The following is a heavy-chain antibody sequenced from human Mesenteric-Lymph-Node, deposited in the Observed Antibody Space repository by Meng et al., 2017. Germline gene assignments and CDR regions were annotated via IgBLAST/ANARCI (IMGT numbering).Heavy chain of an antibody. CDR2: IYTSGST. D-gene: IGHD4-17*01. CDR1: GGSISSGSYY. Sequence: SCTVSGGSISSGSYYWSWIRQPAGKGLEWIGRIYTSGSTNYNPSLKSRVTISVDTSKNQFSLKLSSVTAADTAVYYCARADYGDLDYWGQGTLVTVSS. V-gene: IGHV4-61*02. CDR3: ARADYGDLDY. J-gene: IGHJ4*02.